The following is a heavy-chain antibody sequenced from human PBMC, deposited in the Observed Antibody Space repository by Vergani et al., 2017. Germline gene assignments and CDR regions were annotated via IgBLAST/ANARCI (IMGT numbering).Heavy chain of an antibody. CDR2: INPNSGGK. D-gene: IGHD3-22*01. V-gene: IGHV1-2*04. J-gene: IGHJ4*02. CDR3: ARVRRGRNYYDSSGYYDY. CDR1: GYTFTGYY. Sequence: QVQLVQSGAEVKKPGASVKVSCKASGYTFTGYYMHWVRQAPGQGLEWMGWINPNSGGKNYAQKFQGWVTWTRDTSSSTADMDLSRLRSDDTAVYYCARVRRGRNYYDSSGYYDYWGQGTLVTVSS.